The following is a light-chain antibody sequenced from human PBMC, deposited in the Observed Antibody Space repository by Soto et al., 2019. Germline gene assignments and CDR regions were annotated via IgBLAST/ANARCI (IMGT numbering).Light chain of an antibody. V-gene: IGKV1-39*01. J-gene: IGKJ1*01. CDR2: AAS. CDR3: QQSYSTPWT. CDR1: QSIRNY. Sequence: DIQMTQSPSSLSASVGDRVTITCRASQSIRNYLNWYQQKPGKAPKLLIYAASSLQSGVPSRFSGSGSGTDITLTINSLQPEDSATYYCQQSYSTPWTFGQGTKVEI.